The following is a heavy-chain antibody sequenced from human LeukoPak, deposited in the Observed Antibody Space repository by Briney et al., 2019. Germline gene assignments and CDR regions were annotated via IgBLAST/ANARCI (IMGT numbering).Heavy chain of an antibody. CDR2: ISGGGSST. J-gene: IGHJ4*02. CDR1: GFRFSNYA. CDR3: ARHGGYSSPPHY. D-gene: IGHD5-18*01. Sequence: GGSLRLSCTASGFRFSNYAMNWVRQAPGRGLEWVSVISGGGSSTYYADSVKGRSTISRDNSKNTLYLQMNSLRAEDTAVYYCARHGGYSSPPHYWGQGTLVTVSS. V-gene: IGHV3-23*01.